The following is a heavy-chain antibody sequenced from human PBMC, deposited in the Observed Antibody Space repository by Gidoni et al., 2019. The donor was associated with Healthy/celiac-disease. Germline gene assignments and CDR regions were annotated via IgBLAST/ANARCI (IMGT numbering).Heavy chain of an antibody. J-gene: IGHJ3*02. CDR3: AKGGLDYGDYGDGWAFDI. CDR2: ISHDGSNK. D-gene: IGHD4-17*01. V-gene: IGHV3-30*18. Sequence: QVQLVESGGGVVQPGRSLRLSWAASGFTFSSYGLHWVRQAPGKGLEWVAVISHDGSNKYYADSVKGRFTISRDNSKNTLYLQMNSLRAEDTAVYYCAKGGLDYGDYGDGWAFDIWGQGTMVTVSS. CDR1: GFTFSSYG.